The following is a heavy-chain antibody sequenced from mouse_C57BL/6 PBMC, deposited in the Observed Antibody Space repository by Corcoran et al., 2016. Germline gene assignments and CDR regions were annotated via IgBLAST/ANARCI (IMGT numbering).Heavy chain of an antibody. J-gene: IGHJ4*01. CDR2: IVPGSGST. D-gene: IGHD2-1*01. CDR1: GYTFTVYY. Sequence: QVQLQQSGPELVKPGASVKISCKASGYTFTVYYINWVQQRPGRGLEWIGWIVPGSGSTYYNEKFKGKDTLTVDKSSSTAYMLLSSLTSEDSAVYFCASNYDYAMDYWGQGTSVTVSS. V-gene: IGHV1-75*01. CDR3: ASNYDYAMDY.